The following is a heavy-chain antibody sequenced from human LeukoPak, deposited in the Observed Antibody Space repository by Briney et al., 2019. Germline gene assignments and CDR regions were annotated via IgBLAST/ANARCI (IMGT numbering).Heavy chain of an antibody. Sequence: SETLSLTCTVSGGSISSYYWSWIRQPPGKGLEWIGYIYYSGSTNYNPSLKSRVTISVDTSKNQFSPKLSSVTAADTAVYYCARVVTMIVGENGMDVWGQGTTVTVSS. J-gene: IGHJ6*02. D-gene: IGHD3-22*01. CDR1: GGSISSYY. CDR3: ARVVTMIVGENGMDV. V-gene: IGHV4-59*01. CDR2: IYYSGST.